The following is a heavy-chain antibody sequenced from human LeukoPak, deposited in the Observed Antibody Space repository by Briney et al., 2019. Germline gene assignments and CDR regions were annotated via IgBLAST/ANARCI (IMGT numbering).Heavy chain of an antibody. CDR2: ISSSGSTI. J-gene: IGHJ4*02. Sequence: KPGGSLRLSSGASGFTFSDYYMSWIRPAPGKGLEWVSYISSSGSTIYYADSVKGRFTISRDNAKNSLYLQMNSLRAEDTAVYYCARDRDTAMVDYWGQGTLVTVSS. D-gene: IGHD5-18*01. CDR3: ARDRDTAMVDY. V-gene: IGHV3-11*04. CDR1: GFTFSDYY.